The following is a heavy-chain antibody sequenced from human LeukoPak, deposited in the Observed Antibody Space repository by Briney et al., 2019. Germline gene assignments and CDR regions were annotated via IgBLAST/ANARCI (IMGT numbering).Heavy chain of an antibody. D-gene: IGHD6-6*01. V-gene: IGHV1-8*01. CDR1: GYTFASYD. CDR2: MNPNSGNT. CDR3: ARSTDSSAPYYYYHMDV. J-gene: IGHJ6*03. Sequence: GASVKGSCKASGYTFASYDINWVRQATGHRLEWMGWMNPNSGNTGYAQKFQGRVTMTRDTSINTAYMELSNLRSEDTAVYYCARSTDSSAPYYYYHMDVWGEGTTVTVSS.